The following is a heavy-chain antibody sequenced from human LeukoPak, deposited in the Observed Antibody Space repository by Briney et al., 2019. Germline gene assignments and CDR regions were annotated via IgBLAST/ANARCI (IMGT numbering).Heavy chain of an antibody. J-gene: IGHJ3*02. CDR2: IYYSGST. D-gene: IGHD1-26*01. CDR3: ARDLSGSYYISAFDI. CDR1: GGSISSYY. Sequence: PSETLSLTCTAFGGSISSYYWSWIRQPPGKGLEWIGYIYYSGSTNYNPSLKSRVTISVDTSKNQFSLKLSSVTAADTAVYYCARDLSGSYYISAFDIWGQGTMVTVSS. V-gene: IGHV4-59*01.